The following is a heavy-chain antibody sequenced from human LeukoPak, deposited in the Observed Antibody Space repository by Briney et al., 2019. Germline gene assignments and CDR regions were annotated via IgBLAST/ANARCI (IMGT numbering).Heavy chain of an antibody. CDR3: AREPHYYGSSGYYRFDY. Sequence: SETLSLTCTVSGGSISSYYWSWIRQPAGKGREWIGRIYTSGSTNYNPSLKSRVTMSVDTSKNQFSLKLSSVTAADTAVYYCAREPHYYGSSGYYRFDYWGQGTLVTVSS. J-gene: IGHJ4*02. V-gene: IGHV4-4*07. CDR1: GGSISSYY. D-gene: IGHD3-22*01. CDR2: IYTSGST.